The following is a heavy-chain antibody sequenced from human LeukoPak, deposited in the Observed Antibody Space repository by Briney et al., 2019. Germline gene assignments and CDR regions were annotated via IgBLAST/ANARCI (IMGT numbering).Heavy chain of an antibody. V-gene: IGHV3-30-3*01. Sequence: GGSLRLACSASGFTFSSYAMHSVRQAPGRGLGLVEVISYDGRNKSYADSVKGPFTISSDNSKNTLYLQMNSLRAEDTAVYYCAPYYYDSSGYYPHFDYWGQGTLVTVSS. CDR3: APYYYDSSGYYPHFDY. D-gene: IGHD3-22*01. J-gene: IGHJ4*02. CDR1: GFTFSSYA. CDR2: ISYDGRNK.